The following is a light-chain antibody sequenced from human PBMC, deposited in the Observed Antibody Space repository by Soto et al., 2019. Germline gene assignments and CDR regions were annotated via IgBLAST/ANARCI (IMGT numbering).Light chain of an antibody. J-gene: IGKJ1*01. Sequence: EIVLTQSPGTLSLFPGERATLSCRASQSISSNYLAWYQHKPGQAPRLLIHGASNRATGIPDRFSGAGSGTDFTLTISRLGPEDFAVYYCHQYGSAPAWTFGQGTKVEIK. CDR3: HQYGSAPAWT. V-gene: IGKV3-20*01. CDR1: QSISSNY. CDR2: GAS.